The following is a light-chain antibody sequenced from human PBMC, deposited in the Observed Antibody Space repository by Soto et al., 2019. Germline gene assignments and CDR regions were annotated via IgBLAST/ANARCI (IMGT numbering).Light chain of an antibody. CDR2: EVS. V-gene: IGLV2-14*01. Sequence: QSALTQPASVSGSPGQPITISCTGTSSDVGAYNYVSWYQQHPDKAPKLMIYEVSNRPSGVSNRFSGSKSGNTASLTISGLQAEDEGDYYCTSDTGTNTVVFGGGTKLTVL. J-gene: IGLJ2*01. CDR3: TSDTGTNTVV. CDR1: SSDVGAYNY.